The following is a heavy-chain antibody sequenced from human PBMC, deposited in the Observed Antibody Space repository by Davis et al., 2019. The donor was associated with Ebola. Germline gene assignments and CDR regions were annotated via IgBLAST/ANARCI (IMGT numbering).Heavy chain of an antibody. V-gene: IGHV3-23*01. CDR2: ISGSGGST. CDR1: GFTFSSYA. CDR3: ARGIYYSVQSGFDY. Sequence: GESLKISCAASGFTFSSYAMSWVRQAPGKGLEWVSAISGSGGSTYYADSVKGRFTISRDNSKNTLYLQMNSLRAEDTAVYYCARGIYYSVQSGFDYWGPGTLVTVSS. J-gene: IGHJ4*02. D-gene: IGHD4-11*01.